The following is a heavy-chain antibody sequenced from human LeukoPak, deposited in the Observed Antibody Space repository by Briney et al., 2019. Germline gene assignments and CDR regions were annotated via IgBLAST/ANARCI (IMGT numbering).Heavy chain of an antibody. V-gene: IGHV3-9*01. J-gene: IGHJ3*02. Sequence: GRSLRLSCAASGFTFDDYAMRWVRQAPGKGLEWVSGISWNSGSIGYADSVKGRFTISRDNSKNTLYLQMNSLRAEDTAVYHCARSLTGWTDGFDIWGQGTMVTVSS. CDR3: ARSLTGWTDGFDI. CDR1: GFTFDDYA. CDR2: ISWNSGSI. D-gene: IGHD6-19*01.